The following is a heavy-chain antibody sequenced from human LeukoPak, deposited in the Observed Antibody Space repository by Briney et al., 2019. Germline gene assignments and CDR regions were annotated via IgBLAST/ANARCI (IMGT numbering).Heavy chain of an antibody. J-gene: IGHJ4*02. CDR3: AKAYHYGAGSSFDY. V-gene: IGHV3-23*01. Sequence: GGSLRLSCEASGFTFTNYAMSWVRQAPGKGLEWVSAISARGDNTYYADSVKGRFSISRDNSQNTQYLQMNSLRAEDTAIYYCAKAYHYGAGSSFDYWGQGILVTVSS. CDR2: ISARGDNT. D-gene: IGHD3-10*01. CDR1: GFTFTNYA.